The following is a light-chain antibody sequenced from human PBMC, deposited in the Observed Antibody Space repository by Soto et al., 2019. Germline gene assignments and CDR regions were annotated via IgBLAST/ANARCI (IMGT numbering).Light chain of an antibody. V-gene: IGKV1-39*01. Sequence: DIQMTQSPSSLSASVGDRVTITCRASQSIGSTLNWYQQKPGKAPNLLIYTASTLQSGVPSRFSGSGSGADFTLTISSLQTEDFATYYCQQVNSLPLTFGGGTKVGIK. CDR1: QSIGST. J-gene: IGKJ4*01. CDR2: TAS. CDR3: QQVNSLPLT.